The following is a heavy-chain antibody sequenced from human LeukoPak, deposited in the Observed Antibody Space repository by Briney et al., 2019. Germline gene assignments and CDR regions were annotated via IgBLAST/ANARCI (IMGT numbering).Heavy chain of an antibody. D-gene: IGHD5-18*01. CDR1: GFTFSSYS. CDR3: ANDLGWIQLNLG. J-gene: IGHJ4*02. V-gene: IGHV3-21*04. CDR2: ISSSSSYI. Sequence: GGSLRLSCAASGFTFSSYSMNWVRQAPGKGLEWVSSISSSSSYIYYADSVKGRFTISRDNAKNSLYLQMDSLRAEDTAVYYCANDLGWIQLNLGRGQGTLVTVSS.